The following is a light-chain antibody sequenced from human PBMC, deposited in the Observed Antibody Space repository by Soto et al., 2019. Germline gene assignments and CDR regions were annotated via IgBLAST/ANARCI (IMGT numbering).Light chain of an antibody. CDR2: GAS. CDR3: LLFDISPQYT. Sequence: EIVLTQSPGTLSLSPGERATLSCRASQSVSSSSLTWYQQKPGQAPRLLIYGASTRATGIPDRFSGSGSGTDFSLTISRLEPEDFAVHYCLLFDISPQYTFRQWTKVDIK. CDR1: QSVSSSS. J-gene: IGKJ2*01. V-gene: IGKV3-20*01.